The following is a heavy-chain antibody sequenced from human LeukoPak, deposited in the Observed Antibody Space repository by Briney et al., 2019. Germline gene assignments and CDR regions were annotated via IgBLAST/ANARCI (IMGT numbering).Heavy chain of an antibody. CDR1: GFPLHKRW. V-gene: IGHV3-15*01. J-gene: IGHJ4*02. CDR3: TTDLGTYYHGSQRLIPIDY. D-gene: IGHD3-10*01. CDR2: IKSKTDGETT. Sequence: GSLRPSRVNFGFPLHKRWMSLVRQAPGKGLEWIGPIKSKTDGETTSYAEPVRGRFTISRDDSKSAVYLQMNSLKIEDTAVYYCTTDLGTYYHGSQRLIPIDYWGQGTLVTVSS.